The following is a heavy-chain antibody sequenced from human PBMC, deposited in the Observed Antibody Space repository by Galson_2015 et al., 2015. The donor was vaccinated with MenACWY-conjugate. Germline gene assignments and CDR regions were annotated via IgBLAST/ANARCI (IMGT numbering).Heavy chain of an antibody. CDR1: GFTFSSYW. Sequence: SLRLSCAASGFTFSSYWMHWVRHAPGKGLVWVSRINSDGSSTSYADSVKGRFTISRDNAKNTLYLQMNSLRAEDTAVYYCVREFDTSGDPWYFDLWGRGTLVTVSP. CDR3: VREFDTSGDPWYFDL. J-gene: IGHJ2*01. CDR2: INSDGSST. D-gene: IGHD4-17*01. V-gene: IGHV3-74*01.